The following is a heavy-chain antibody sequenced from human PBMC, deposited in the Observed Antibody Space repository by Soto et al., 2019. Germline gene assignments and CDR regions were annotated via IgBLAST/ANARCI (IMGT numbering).Heavy chain of an antibody. CDR2: ISSSGSTI. D-gene: IGHD3-22*01. V-gene: IGHV3-48*03. CDR3: AREHYYDSSGHPA. CDR1: GFTFSSYE. Sequence: GGSLRLSCAASGFTFSSYEMNWVRQAPGKGLEWVSYISSSGSTIYYADSVKGRFTISRDNAKNSLYLQMNSLRAEDTAVCYCAREHYYDSSGHPAWGQGTLVTVSS. J-gene: IGHJ5*02.